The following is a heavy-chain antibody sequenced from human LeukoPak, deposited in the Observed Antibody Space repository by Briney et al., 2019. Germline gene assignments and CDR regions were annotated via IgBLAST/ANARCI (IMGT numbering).Heavy chain of an antibody. D-gene: IGHD1-26*01. V-gene: IGHV4-31*03. J-gene: IGHJ4*02. CDR2: IYYSGST. CDR1: GGSISSGGYY. CDR3: ARGFRLVGDY. Sequence: SETLSLTCTVSGGSISSGGYYWSWIRQHPGKGLEWIGYIYYSGSTYYNPSLKSRVTISVDTSKNQFSLKLSSVTAADTAVYYCARGFRLVGDYWGQGTLVTVSS.